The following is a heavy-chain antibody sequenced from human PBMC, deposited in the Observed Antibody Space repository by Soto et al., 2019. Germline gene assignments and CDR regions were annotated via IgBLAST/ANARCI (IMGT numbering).Heavy chain of an antibody. CDR3: ARARSSSSQVLRSDAFDF. CDR2: INPSGGST. D-gene: IGHD6-6*01. V-gene: IGHV1-46*01. J-gene: IGHJ3*01. CDR1: GYTFSSYY. Sequence: ASVKVSCKASGYTFSSYYMHWVRQAPGQGLEWMGIINPSGGSTSYAQMFQGRVTMTRDTTTSTVYMELSSLRSEDTAVYYCARARSSSSQVLRSDAFDFWGQGTMVTVSS.